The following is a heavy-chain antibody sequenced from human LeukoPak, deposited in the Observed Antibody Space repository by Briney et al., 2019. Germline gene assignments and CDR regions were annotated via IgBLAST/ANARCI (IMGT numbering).Heavy chain of an antibody. V-gene: IGHV1-69*05. Sequence: GASVKVSCKASGGTFSSYAISWVRQAPGQGLEWMGGIIPIFGTANYAQKFQGRVTITTDESTSTAYMELSGLRSEDTAVYYCARGSSSSSNWFDPWGQGTLVTVSS. CDR3: ARGSSSSSNWFDP. D-gene: IGHD6-6*01. CDR1: GGTFSSYA. CDR2: IIPIFGTA. J-gene: IGHJ5*02.